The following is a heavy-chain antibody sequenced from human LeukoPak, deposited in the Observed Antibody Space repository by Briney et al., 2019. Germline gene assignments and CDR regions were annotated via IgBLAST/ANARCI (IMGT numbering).Heavy chain of an antibody. V-gene: IGHV3-30*02. CDR1: GFTFSSYG. Sequence: GGSLRLSCAASGFTFSSYGMHWVRQAPGKGLEWVAFIRYDGSNKYYADSVKGRFTISRDNSKNTLYLQMNSLRAEDTAVYYCAKVRAYCSSTSCPPAGWGPGTLVTVSS. CDR3: AKVRAYCSSTSCPPAG. J-gene: IGHJ4*02. D-gene: IGHD2-2*01. CDR2: IRYDGSNK.